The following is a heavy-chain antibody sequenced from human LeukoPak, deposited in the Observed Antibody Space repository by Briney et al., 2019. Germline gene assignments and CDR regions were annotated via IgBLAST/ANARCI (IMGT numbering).Heavy chain of an antibody. CDR1: GIAFRNYA. J-gene: IGHJ5*02. Sequence: RGSLRLSCVASGIAFRNYAMTWVRQAPGKGLEWVSVIYSGGSTYYADSVKGRFTISRDNSKNTLYLQMNSLRAEDTAVYYCARESIAAAAPGIGWFEPWGQGTLVTVSS. D-gene: IGHD6-13*01. V-gene: IGHV3-66*01. CDR3: ARESIAAAAPGIGWFEP. CDR2: IYSGGST.